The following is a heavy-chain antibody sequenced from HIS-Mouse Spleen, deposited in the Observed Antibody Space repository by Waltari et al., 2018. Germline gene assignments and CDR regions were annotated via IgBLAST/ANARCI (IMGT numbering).Heavy chain of an antibody. V-gene: IGHV2-70*15. CDR3: ARMTYYYDSSGYYSDY. J-gene: IGHJ4*02. CDR2: IDWDDDK. D-gene: IGHD3-22*01. Sequence: QVTLRESGPALVKPTQTLTLTCTFSGFSLSTSGMCVSWILQPPGKALEWLARIDWDDDKYYSTSLKTRLTISKDTSKNQVVLTMTNMDPVDTATYYCARMTYYYDSSGYYSDYWGQGTLVTVSS. CDR1: GFSLSTSGMC.